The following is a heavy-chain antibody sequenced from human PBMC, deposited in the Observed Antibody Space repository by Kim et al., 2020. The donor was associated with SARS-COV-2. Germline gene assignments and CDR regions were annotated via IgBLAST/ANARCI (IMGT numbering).Heavy chain of an antibody. V-gene: IGHV1-46*01. J-gene: IGHJ5*02. Sequence: ASVKVSCKASGYTFTSYYMHWVRQAPGQGLEWMGIINPSGGSTSYAQKFQGRVTMTRDTSTSTVYMELSSLRSEDTAVYYCAREGPYYYGSGSYLVAGLVGATVANWFDPWGQGTLVTVSS. CDR3: AREGPYYYGSGSYLVAGLVGATVANWFDP. CDR1: GYTFTSYY. CDR2: INPSGGST. D-gene: IGHD3-10*01.